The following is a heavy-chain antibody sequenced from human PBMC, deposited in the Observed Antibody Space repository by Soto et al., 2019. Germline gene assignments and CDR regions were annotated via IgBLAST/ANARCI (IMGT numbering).Heavy chain of an antibody. Sequence: DVQLEESGGALVQPGRSLRLSCAASGFTFDDYAMHWVRQVLGKGLEWVSSISWNSGNIGYADSVKGRFTTSRDNAKNYLNLQMNSLRPEDTALYYCVRSKGGYSYGTPFDYWGQGTLVTVSS. J-gene: IGHJ4*02. CDR2: ISWNSGNI. D-gene: IGHD5-18*01. CDR3: VRSKGGYSYGTPFDY. V-gene: IGHV3-9*01. CDR1: GFTFDDYA.